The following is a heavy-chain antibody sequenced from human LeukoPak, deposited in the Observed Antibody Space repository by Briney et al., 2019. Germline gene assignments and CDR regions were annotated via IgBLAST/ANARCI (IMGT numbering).Heavy chain of an antibody. Sequence: GGSLRLSCAASGFTFSSYAMSWVRQAPGKGLEWVSAISGSGGSTYYADSVKGRFTISGDNSKNTLYLQMNSLRAEDTAVYYCAKDRGGNGGYFDYWGQGTLVTVSS. V-gene: IGHV3-23*01. CDR2: ISGSGGST. J-gene: IGHJ4*02. CDR1: GFTFSSYA. D-gene: IGHD2-15*01. CDR3: AKDRGGNGGYFDY.